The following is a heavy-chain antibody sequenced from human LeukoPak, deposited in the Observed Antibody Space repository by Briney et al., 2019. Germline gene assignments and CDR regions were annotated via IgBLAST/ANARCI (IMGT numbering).Heavy chain of an antibody. V-gene: IGHV3-15*01. D-gene: IGHD3-10*01. CDR2: IKSKTDGGTT. CDR3: TIRLGYYGSWRYGMDV. CDR1: GFTFSNAW. J-gene: IGHJ6*02. Sequence: PGGSLRLSCAASGFTFSNAWMSWVRQAPGKGLEWVGRIKSKTDGGTTDYAAPVKGRFTISRDDSKNTLYLQMNSLKTEDTAVYYCTIRLGYYGSWRYGMDVWGQGTTVTVSS.